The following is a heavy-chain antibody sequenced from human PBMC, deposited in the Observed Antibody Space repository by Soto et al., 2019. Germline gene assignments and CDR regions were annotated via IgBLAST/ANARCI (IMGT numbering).Heavy chain of an antibody. V-gene: IGHV4-59*01. CDR3: ARGMGGTYDDFDI. J-gene: IGHJ3*02. Sequence: SETLSLSCAVSGFSISSYFWSWIRQPPGEGLEWIGYIFYSGTTNYSPSLKSRVTMSLGTAKNQFSLNLTSVTAADTAVYYCARGMGGTYDDFDIWGQGTMVTVSS. D-gene: IGHD3-16*01. CDR2: IFYSGTT. CDR1: GFSISSYF.